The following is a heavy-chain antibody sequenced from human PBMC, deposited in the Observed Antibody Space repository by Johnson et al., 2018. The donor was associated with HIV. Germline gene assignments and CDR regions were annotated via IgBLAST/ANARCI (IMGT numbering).Heavy chain of an antibody. J-gene: IGHJ3*02. CDR3: TTGPMGAFDI. CDR2: IKSKTDGGTT. Sequence: VQLVESGVGLVQPGRSLRLSCAASGFTFSNAWMSWVRQAPGKGLEWVGRIKSKTDGGTTDYAAPVKGRFTISRDDSKNTLYLQMNSLKPEDPAVYYCTTGPMGAFDIWGQGTMVTVSS. CDR1: GFTFSNAW. D-gene: IGHD3-16*01. V-gene: IGHV3-15*01.